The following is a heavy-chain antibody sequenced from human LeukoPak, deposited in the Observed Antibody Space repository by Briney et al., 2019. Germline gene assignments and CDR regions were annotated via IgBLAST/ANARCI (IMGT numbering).Heavy chain of an antibody. D-gene: IGHD2-2*01. CDR1: AGTFSSYA. J-gene: IGHJ3*02. CDR2: ITPIFGTA. CDR3: ATPKGYCSITSCLNDAFDI. Sequence: ASVKVSCKASAGTFSSYAISWVRQAHGQGLEWMGGITPIFGTANYAQKFQGRVTMTADESTRTAYMELSSLRSEETAVYYCATPKGYCSITSCLNDAFDIWGQGTMVTVSS. V-gene: IGHV1-69*13.